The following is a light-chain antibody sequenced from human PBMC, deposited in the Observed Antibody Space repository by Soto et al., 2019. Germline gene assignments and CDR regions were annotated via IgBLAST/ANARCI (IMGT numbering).Light chain of an antibody. Sequence: EIVLTQSPGTLSLSPGERATLSCRASQSVSNSYLAWYQQKPGQAPRLLIYGASTRATGIPARFSGSGSGTEFTLTISSLQSEDYAVYYCHQYNNWPPWTFGQGTKVDIK. CDR1: QSVSNSY. V-gene: IGKV3-15*01. CDR3: HQYNNWPPWT. J-gene: IGKJ1*01. CDR2: GAS.